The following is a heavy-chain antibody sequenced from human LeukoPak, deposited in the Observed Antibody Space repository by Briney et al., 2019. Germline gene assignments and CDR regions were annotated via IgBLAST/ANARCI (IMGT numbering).Heavy chain of an antibody. CDR3: ARDGEGGAYYFDY. V-gene: IGHV1-46*01. D-gene: IGHD3-16*01. J-gene: IGHJ4*02. Sequence: ASVKVSCKASGYTFTNYYMHWVRQAPGQGLEWMGIINPSGGSTSYAQNFQGRVTMTRDMSTSTVYMELSSLRSEDTAVYYCARDGEGGAYYFDYWGQGTLVTVSS. CDR2: INPSGGST. CDR1: GYTFTNYY.